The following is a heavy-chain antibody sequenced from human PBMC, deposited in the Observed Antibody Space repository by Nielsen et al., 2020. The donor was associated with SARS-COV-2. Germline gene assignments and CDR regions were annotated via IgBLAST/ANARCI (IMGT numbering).Heavy chain of an antibody. CDR2: FDPEDGET. CDR1: GYTLTELS. J-gene: IGHJ6*02. V-gene: IGHV1-24*01. CDR3: ATALVLSSGYQYYYYGMDV. Sequence: ASVKVSCKVSGYTLTELSMHWVRQAPGKGLEWMGGFDPEDGETIYAQKFQGRVTMTEDTSTDTAYMEPSSLRSEDTAVYYCATALVLSSGYQYYYYGMDVWGQGTTVTVSS. D-gene: IGHD3-22*01.